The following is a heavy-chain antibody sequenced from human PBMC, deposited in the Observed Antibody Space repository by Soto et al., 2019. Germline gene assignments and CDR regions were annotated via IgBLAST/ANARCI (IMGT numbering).Heavy chain of an antibody. J-gene: IGHJ3*02. CDR1: GFTFSSSS. D-gene: IGHD2-2*01. CDR3: ARVGGGYQLLHAFDI. V-gene: IGHV3-21*01. CDR2: ISSSSSYI. Sequence: GGSLRLSCAASGFTFSSSSMNWVRQAPGKGLEWVSSISSSSSYIYYADSVKGRFTISRDNAKNSLYLQMNSLRAEDTAVYYCARVGGGYQLLHAFDIWGQGTMVTVSS.